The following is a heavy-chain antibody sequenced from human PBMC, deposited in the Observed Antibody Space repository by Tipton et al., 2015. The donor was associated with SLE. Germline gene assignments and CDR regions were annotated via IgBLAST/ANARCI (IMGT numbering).Heavy chain of an antibody. CDR2: ISSSGSTI. D-gene: IGHD6-19*01. CDR1: GFTFSSYE. CDR3: ASPTAVAGTY. J-gene: IGHJ4*02. Sequence: SLILSCTASGFTFSSYEMNWVRQAPGKGLEWVSYISSSGSTIYYADSVKGRFTISRDNAKNSLYLQMNSLRAEDTAVYYCASPTAVAGTYWGQGTLVTVSS. V-gene: IGHV3-48*03.